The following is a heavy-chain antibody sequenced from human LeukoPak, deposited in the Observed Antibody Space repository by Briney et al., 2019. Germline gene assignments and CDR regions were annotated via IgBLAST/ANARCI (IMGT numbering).Heavy chain of an antibody. V-gene: IGHV4-61*01. Sequence: SETLSLTCTVSGGSVSSDSYYWSWIRQSPGKGLEWIGYIYYSGSTNYKPSLKSRVTISIDTSKNQFSLRLRSVTAADTAVYYCARAHDYGDYKKWFDPWGQGTLVTVSS. CDR1: GGSVSSDSYY. J-gene: IGHJ5*02. CDR2: IYYSGST. D-gene: IGHD4-17*01. CDR3: ARAHDYGDYKKWFDP.